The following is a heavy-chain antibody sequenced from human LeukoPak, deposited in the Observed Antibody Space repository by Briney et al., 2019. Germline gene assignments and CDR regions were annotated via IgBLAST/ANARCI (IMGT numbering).Heavy chain of an antibody. CDR2: IRYDGSNK. CDR1: GFTFNNYG. D-gene: IGHD3-22*01. J-gene: IGHJ4*02. Sequence: GGSLRLSCAASGFTFNNYGMHWVRQAPGKGLEWVAFIRYDGSNKNYADSVKGRFTISRDNSKNTLYLQMNSLRAEDTAVYYCVKDHDDTYGYYGDYFDYWGQGTLVTVSS. V-gene: IGHV3-30*02. CDR3: VKDHDDTYGYYGDYFDY.